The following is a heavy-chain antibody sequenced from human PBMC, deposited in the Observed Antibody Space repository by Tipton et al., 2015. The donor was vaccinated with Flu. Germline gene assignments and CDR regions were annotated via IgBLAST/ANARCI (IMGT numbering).Heavy chain of an antibody. J-gene: IGHJ4*02. CDR3: AKDLFPRSYNFSDY. Sequence: SLRLSCAASGFTFSNFEMNWVRQAPGKGLEWVSYISSGGHTIYYADSVKGRFTISRDNAKNSLYLQVHSLRAEDTAVYFCAKDLFPRSYNFSDYWGQGALVTV. D-gene: IGHD1-26*01. CDR1: GFTFSNFE. V-gene: IGHV3-48*03. CDR2: ISSGGHTI.